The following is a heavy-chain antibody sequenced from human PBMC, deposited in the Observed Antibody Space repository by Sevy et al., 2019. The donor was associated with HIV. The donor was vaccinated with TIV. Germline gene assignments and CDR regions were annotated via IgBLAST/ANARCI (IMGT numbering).Heavy chain of an antibody. CDR2: LLPMFYTK. V-gene: IGHV1-69*13. Sequence: VKVSRKASGGPFINYSVTLVPQAPGQRLWWVGGLLPMFYTKNPARKFQGRVTLTADGSTSTAYMELSSLRSEDTAVYYCASSYFDSSGYSPLFYYGMDVWGQGTTVTVSS. D-gene: IGHD3-22*01. J-gene: IGHJ6*02. CDR3: ASSYFDSSGYSPLFYYGMDV. CDR1: GGPFINYS.